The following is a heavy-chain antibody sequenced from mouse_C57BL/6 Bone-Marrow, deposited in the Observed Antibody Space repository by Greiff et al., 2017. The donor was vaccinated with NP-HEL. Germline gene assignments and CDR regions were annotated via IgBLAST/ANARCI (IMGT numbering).Heavy chain of an antibody. J-gene: IGHJ1*03. CDR1: GYTFTNYW. D-gene: IGHD1-1*01. Sequence: VQLQQSGAELVRPGTSVKMSCKASGYTFTNYWIGWAKQRPGHGLEWIGDIYPGGGYTNYNEKFKGKATLTADKSSSTAYMQFSSLTSEDSAIYYCARERTTVVAPGYFDVWGTGTTVTVSS. CDR2: IYPGGGYT. V-gene: IGHV1-63*01. CDR3: ARERTTVVAPGYFDV.